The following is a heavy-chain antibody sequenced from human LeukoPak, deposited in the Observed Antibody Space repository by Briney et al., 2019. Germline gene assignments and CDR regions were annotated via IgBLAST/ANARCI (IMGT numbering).Heavy chain of an antibody. CDR3: ASIYLGYCSGGSCPFIDY. J-gene: IGHJ4*02. CDR2: IKPNSGGT. CDR1: GYTFTCYY. D-gene: IGHD2-15*01. V-gene: IGHV1-2*02. Sequence: ASVKVSCKASGYTFTCYYMHWVRQAPGQGHEGMGWIKPNSGGTNNAQKVQGRVTITRDTSISTAYMELSRLRSDDTAVYYCASIYLGYCSGGSCPFIDYWGQGTLVTVSS.